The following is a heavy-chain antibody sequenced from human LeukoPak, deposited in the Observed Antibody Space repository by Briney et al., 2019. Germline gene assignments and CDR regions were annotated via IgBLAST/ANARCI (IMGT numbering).Heavy chain of an antibody. D-gene: IGHD2-15*01. Sequence: PGVSLRLSCAASGFTLRSYAMSWVRQARGKGLEWVSAISGSGGSTYYADSVKGRFTISRDNAKNSLYLQMNSLRVEDTAVYYCARDRMGGSFDYWGQGTLVTVSS. CDR1: GFTLRSYA. CDR3: ARDRMGGSFDY. CDR2: ISGSGGST. V-gene: IGHV3-23*01. J-gene: IGHJ4*02.